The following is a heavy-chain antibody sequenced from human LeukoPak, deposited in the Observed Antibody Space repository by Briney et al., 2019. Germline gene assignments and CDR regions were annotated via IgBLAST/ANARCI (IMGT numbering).Heavy chain of an antibody. V-gene: IGHV4-34*01. D-gene: IGHD6-25*01. J-gene: IGHJ3*02. Sequence: SETLSLTCAVYGGSFSGYYWSWIRQPPGKGLEWMGEINHSGSTNYNPSLKSRVTISLDTSKNQFSLKLSSVTAADTAVYYCARGRVIWDFAATEKNAFDIWGQGTMVTVSS. CDR2: INHSGST. CDR1: GGSFSGYY. CDR3: ARGRVIWDFAATEKNAFDI.